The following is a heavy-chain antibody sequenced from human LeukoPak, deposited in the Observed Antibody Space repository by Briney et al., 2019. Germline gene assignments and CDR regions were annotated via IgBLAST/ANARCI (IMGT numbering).Heavy chain of an antibody. CDR2: IYYSGST. D-gene: IGHD3-22*01. CDR3: ASNYYDSSGYYYTAPVSIEYFQH. J-gene: IGHJ1*01. CDR1: GGSISSYN. V-gene: IGHV4-59*12. Sequence: PSETLSLTCTVSGGSISSYNWSWLRQPPGKGLEWIGYIYYSGSTNYNPSLKSRVTISVDTSKNRFSLKLSSVTGADKAVYYCASNYYDSSGYYYTAPVSIEYFQHWGQGTLVTVSS.